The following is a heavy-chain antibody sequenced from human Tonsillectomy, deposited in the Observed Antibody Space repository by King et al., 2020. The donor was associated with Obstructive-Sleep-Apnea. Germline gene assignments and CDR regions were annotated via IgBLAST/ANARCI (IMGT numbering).Heavy chain of an antibody. CDR2: IYSGGSP. D-gene: IGHD3-10*01. CDR1: GFTVSSNY. CDR3: ASTMVRGLIINSLEY. J-gene: IGHJ4*02. V-gene: IGHV3-66*01. Sequence: VQLVESGGGLVQPGGSLRLSCAASGFTVSSNYMSWVRQAPGKGLEWVSVIYSGGSPYYADSVKGRFTISRDISKNMLYLQMNSLRAEDTAVYYCASTMVRGLIINSLEYWGQGTLVTVSS.